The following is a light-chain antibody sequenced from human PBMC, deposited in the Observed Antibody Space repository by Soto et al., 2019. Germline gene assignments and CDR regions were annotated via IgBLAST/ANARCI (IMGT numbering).Light chain of an antibody. CDR2: ENN. Sequence: NFMLTQPHSVSESPGKTVTISCTGSSGSIASNYVQWYQQRPGSAPTTVIYENNQRPFGVPDRFSGSIDSSSNSASLTISELQTEAEADYYCQSYGNNNKVFGGGTKLTVL. CDR3: QSYGNNNKV. V-gene: IGLV6-57*02. CDR1: SGSIASNY. J-gene: IGLJ3*02.